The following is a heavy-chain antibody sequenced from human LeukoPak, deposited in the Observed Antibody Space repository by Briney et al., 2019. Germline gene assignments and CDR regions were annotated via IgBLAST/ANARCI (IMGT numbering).Heavy chain of an antibody. CDR2: IYYSGST. D-gene: IGHD3-9*01. J-gene: IGHJ4*02. CDR3: ARAEAYDILTGYFDY. CDR1: GGSISSSSYY. Sequence: SETLSLTCTVSGGSISSSSYYWGWIRQPPGKGLEWIGSIYYSGSTYYNPSLKSRVTISVDTSKNQFSLKLSSVTAADTAVYYCARAEAYDILTGYFDYWGQGTLVTVSS. V-gene: IGHV4-39*07.